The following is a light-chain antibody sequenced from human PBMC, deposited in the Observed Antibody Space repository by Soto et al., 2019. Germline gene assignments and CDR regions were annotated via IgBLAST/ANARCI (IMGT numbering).Light chain of an antibody. CDR2: GAS. Sequence: EIVLTQSPGTLSFSPGERSARSFMSSQSVSSSYLAWYQQKPGQAPRLLIYGASSRATGIPDRFSGSGSGTDFTLTISRLEPEDFAVYYCQQYGSSPRTFGQGTKVDI. J-gene: IGKJ1*01. V-gene: IGKV3-20*01. CDR3: QQYGSSPRT. CDR1: QSVSSSY.